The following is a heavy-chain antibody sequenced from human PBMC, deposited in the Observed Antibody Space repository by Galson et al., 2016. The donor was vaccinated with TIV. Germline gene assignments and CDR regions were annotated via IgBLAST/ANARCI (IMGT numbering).Heavy chain of an antibody. Sequence: QSGAEVTKPGEALKISCKGSGYTFSAWWIAWVRQMPGKGLECMGKIDPDDSETRYSPSFQGQVTISVDKSTGTAYLQWRSLKASDTAMYYCARQAGRGYGMDVWGHGTTVTVS. D-gene: IGHD3-3*01. CDR2: IDPDDSET. CDR3: ARQAGRGYGMDV. V-gene: IGHV5-51*01. CDR1: GYTFSAWW. J-gene: IGHJ6*02.